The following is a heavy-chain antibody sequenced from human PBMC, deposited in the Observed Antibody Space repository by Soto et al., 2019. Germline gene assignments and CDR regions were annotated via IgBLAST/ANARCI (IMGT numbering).Heavy chain of an antibody. Sequence: QVQLQESGPGLVKPSETLSLNCTVSGDSIRKNYWIWIRQPAGKGLEWIGHIDSSGNTNYSPSLKSRVTMSIDTSKNQFSLKVTSVTAADTAVYYCVRGLGGHEQLFEYWGQGTLVTVSS. CDR1: GDSIRKNY. J-gene: IGHJ4*02. D-gene: IGHD1-1*01. CDR2: IDSSGNT. CDR3: VRGLGGHEQLFEY. V-gene: IGHV4-4*07.